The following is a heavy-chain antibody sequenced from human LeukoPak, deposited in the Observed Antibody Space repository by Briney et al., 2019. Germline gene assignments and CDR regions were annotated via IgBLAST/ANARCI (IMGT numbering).Heavy chain of an antibody. D-gene: IGHD6-13*01. CDR3: ARHGIAAADY. CDR2: VYYSGST. J-gene: IGHJ4*02. Sequence: SETLSLTCTVSGGSISSSSYYWGWIRQPPGKGLEWIGSVYYSGSTYYNPSLKSRVTISVDTSKNQFSLKLSSVTAADTAVYYCARHGIAAADYWGQGTLVTVSS. CDR1: GGSISSSSYY. V-gene: IGHV4-39*01.